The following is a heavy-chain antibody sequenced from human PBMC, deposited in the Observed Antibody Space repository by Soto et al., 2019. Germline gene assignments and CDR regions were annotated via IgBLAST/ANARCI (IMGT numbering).Heavy chain of an antibody. CDR3: ARRWGRRYCSSTSCQNWFDP. CDR1: GGSISSYY. J-gene: IGHJ5*02. D-gene: IGHD2-2*01. Sequence: SETLSLTCTVSGGSISSYYWSWIRQPPGKGLEWIGYIYYSGSTNYNPSLKSRVTISVDTSKNQFSLKLSSVTAADTAVYYCARRWGRRYCSSTSCQNWFDPWGQGTLVTVSS. CDR2: IYYSGST. V-gene: IGHV4-59*12.